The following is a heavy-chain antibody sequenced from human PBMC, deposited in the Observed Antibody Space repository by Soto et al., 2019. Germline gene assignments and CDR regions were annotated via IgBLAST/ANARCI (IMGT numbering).Heavy chain of an antibody. Sequence: SETLSLTCTVSGGSISSDDYYWSWIRQPPGKGLEWIGYIYYSGSTYYNPSLKSRVTISVDTSKNQFSLKLRSVTAADAAVYYCARDKIVATPNYFDYWGQGTLVT. V-gene: IGHV4-30-4*01. J-gene: IGHJ4*02. D-gene: IGHD5-12*01. CDR2: IYYSGST. CDR1: GGSISSDDYY. CDR3: ARDKIVATPNYFDY.